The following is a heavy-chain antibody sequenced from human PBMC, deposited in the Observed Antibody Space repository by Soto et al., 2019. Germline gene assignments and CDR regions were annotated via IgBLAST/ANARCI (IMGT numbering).Heavy chain of an antibody. J-gene: IGHJ6*03. D-gene: IGHD6-6*01. CDR3: AREFFWRSSSSPTYYYYLDV. V-gene: IGHV4-59*02. Sequence: VQLQESGEGLLKPSETLSLTCTVSGGSVSSYHWTWIRQSPGKGLEWIGYIYYNGSTDYNPPLKSRLTVSVSTSKRQFSLRLTSVTAADTAVYYCAREFFWRSSSSPTYYYYLDVWGKGTTVTVSS. CDR1: GGSVSSYH. CDR2: IYYNGST.